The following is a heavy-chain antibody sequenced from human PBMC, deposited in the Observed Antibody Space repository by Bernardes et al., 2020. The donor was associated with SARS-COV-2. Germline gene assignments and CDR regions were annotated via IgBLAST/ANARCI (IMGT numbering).Heavy chain of an antibody. J-gene: IGHJ4*02. V-gene: IGHV4-39*01. Sequence: SETLSLTCTVSGASISRANSYWAWVRQTTGKGLEWIGGIYFSGSAYSNPSLKTRVTISLDTSKNLFSLNLSSVTAADTALYSCASAPYGDHPYFDFWGQGIQVTVAS. CDR2: IYFSGSA. CDR3: ASAPYGDHPYFDF. CDR1: GASISRANSY. D-gene: IGHD4-17*01.